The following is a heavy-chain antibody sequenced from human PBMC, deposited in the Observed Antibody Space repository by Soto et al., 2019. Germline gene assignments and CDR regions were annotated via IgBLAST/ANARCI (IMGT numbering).Heavy chain of an antibody. D-gene: IGHD4-17*01. CDR2: INAGNGNT. Sequence: ASVKVSCNASGYTFTSYSRHWVRQAPGQRLEWMGWINAGNGNTKCSQKFQGRVTITGDTSASTAYMELSSLRSEDTAVYYCAGESYGGEFDYWGQRTLVTVSS. CDR1: GYTFTSYS. V-gene: IGHV1-3*01. J-gene: IGHJ4*02. CDR3: AGESYGGEFDY.